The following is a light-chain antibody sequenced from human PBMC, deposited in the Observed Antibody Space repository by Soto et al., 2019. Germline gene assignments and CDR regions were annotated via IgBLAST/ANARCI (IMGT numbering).Light chain of an antibody. CDR2: GNS. Sequence: QSVLTQPPSVSGAPGQRVTISCTGSSSNIGAGYDVHWYQQLPGTAPKLLIYGNSNRPSGVPDRFSGSKSGTSASLAITGLQAEDEADYYCQPYDNSLSGYYVFGTGTKLTVL. CDR3: QPYDNSLSGYYV. CDR1: SSNIGAGYD. J-gene: IGLJ1*01. V-gene: IGLV1-40*01.